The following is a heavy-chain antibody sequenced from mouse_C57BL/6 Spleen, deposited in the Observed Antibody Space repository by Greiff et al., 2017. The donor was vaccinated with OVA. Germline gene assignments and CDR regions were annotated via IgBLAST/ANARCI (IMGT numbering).Heavy chain of an antibody. D-gene: IGHD2-5*01. CDR3: ARSLYSNVDCEV. CDR2: LNPSSGYT. Sequence: VQLQQSGAELAKPGASVKLSCKASGYTFTSYWMHWVKQRPGQGLEWIGYLNPSSGYTKYNQKFKDKATLTADKSSSTAYMQLSSLTYEDSAVDYCARSLYSNVDCEVWGTGTTVTVSS. J-gene: IGHJ1*03. CDR1: GYTFTSYW. V-gene: IGHV1-7*01.